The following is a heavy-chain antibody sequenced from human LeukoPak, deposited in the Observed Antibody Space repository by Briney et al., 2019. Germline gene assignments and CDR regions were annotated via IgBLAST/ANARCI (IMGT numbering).Heavy chain of an antibody. CDR3: ARGRQVGATFFGY. J-gene: IGHJ4*02. Sequence: GKSLRLSCAASGFTFSNYPMHWVCQAPGKGLEWVAVISFDGNNKYYADSVRGRFTISRDNSKNTLYLQMNSLRVEDTALYYCARGRQVGATFFGYWGQGTVVTVSS. D-gene: IGHD1-26*01. V-gene: IGHV3-30-3*01. CDR2: ISFDGNNK. CDR1: GFTFSNYP.